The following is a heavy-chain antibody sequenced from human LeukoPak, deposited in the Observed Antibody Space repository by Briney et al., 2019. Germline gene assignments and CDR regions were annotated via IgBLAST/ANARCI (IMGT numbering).Heavy chain of an antibody. D-gene: IGHD3-10*01. J-gene: IGHJ4*02. V-gene: IGHV4-39*01. CDR1: GGSISSSSYY. CDR2: IYYSGST. Sequence: SETLSHTCTVPGGSISSSSYYRGWLSQPPGRGLEWIVSIYYSGSTYDNPSLRSRVTISVDTSKNQFSLKLSSVTAADTAVYYCARHSRSMVRGRGADYWGQGTLVTVSS. CDR3: ARHSRSMVRGRGADY.